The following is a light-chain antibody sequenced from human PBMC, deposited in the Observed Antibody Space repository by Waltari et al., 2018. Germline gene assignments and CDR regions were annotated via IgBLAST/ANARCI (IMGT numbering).Light chain of an antibody. Sequence: DIQLTQSPSFLSASVGDRVTITCRASQDITSFLAWYQQKPGKAPKLLIFAASTLQGGVPSRFSVSGSGTEFTLTISSLLPEDFATYYCQQLKNSPLTFGGGTKVEIK. V-gene: IGKV1-9*01. J-gene: IGKJ4*01. CDR3: QQLKNSPLT. CDR2: AAS. CDR1: QDITSF.